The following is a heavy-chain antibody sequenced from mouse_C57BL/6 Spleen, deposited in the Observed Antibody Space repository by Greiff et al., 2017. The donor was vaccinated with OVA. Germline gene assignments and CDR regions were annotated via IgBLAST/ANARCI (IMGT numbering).Heavy chain of an antibody. Sequence: VQLQQSGAELAKPGASVKLSCKASGYTFTSYWMHWVKQRPGQGLEWIGYINPSSGYTKYNQKFKDKATLTVDKSSSTAYMQLSSLTYEDSAVYYCARWVYYDSGDFAYWGQGTTLTVSS. J-gene: IGHJ2*01. D-gene: IGHD2-4*01. CDR1: GYTFTSYW. CDR3: ARWVYYDSGDFAY. CDR2: INPSSGYT. V-gene: IGHV1-7*01.